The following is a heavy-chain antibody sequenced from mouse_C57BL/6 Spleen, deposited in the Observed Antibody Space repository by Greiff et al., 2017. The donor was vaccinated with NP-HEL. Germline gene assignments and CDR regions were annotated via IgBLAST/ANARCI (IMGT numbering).Heavy chain of an antibody. Sequence: EVKLMESEGGLVQPGSSMKLSCTASGFTFSDYYMAWVRQVPEKGLEWVANINYDGSSTYYLDSLKSRFIISRDNAKNILYLQMSSLKSEDTATYYCARIWPPGAMDYWGQGTSVTVSS. CDR3: ARIWPPGAMDY. J-gene: IGHJ4*01. CDR2: INYDGSST. CDR1: GFTFSDYY. V-gene: IGHV5-16*01. D-gene: IGHD1-1*02.